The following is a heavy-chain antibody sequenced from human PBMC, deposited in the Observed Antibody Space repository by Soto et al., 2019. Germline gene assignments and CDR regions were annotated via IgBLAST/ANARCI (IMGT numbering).Heavy chain of an antibody. CDR3: ARSPFAGSDAFDI. D-gene: IGHD1-1*01. CDR1: GYTFTSYY. J-gene: IGHJ3*02. V-gene: IGHV1-45*02. CDR2: ITPFKSDT. Sequence: SVKVSCKASGYTFTSYYMHWVRQAPGQGLGWMGWITPFKSDTNYAQKFQDRVTITRDRSVSTAYMELSNLRSDDTAMYYCARSPFAGSDAFDIWGQGTMVTV.